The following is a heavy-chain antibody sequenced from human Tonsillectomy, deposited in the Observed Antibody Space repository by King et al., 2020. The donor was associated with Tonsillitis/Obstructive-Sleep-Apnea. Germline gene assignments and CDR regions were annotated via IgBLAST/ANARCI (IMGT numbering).Heavy chain of an antibody. CDR3: ARAKHDYGDTADS. CDR2: THKGGRDI. D-gene: IGHD4-17*01. Sequence: VQLVESGGGLVQPGGSLRLSCAASGLTFSIHWMTWVRQAPGEGLEWWANTHKGGRDIFYVDSVKGRFTVSSDYAKNSLYLQMNSLRADDTAVYYCARAKHDYGDTADSWGQGTLVTVSS. CDR1: GLTFSIHW. J-gene: IGHJ5*01. V-gene: IGHV3-7*04.